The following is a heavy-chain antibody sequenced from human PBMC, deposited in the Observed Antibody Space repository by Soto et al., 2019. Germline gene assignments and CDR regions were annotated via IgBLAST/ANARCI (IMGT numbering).Heavy chain of an antibody. CDR2: IYPGDSDT. J-gene: IGHJ4*02. CDR3: ARSDVSSGGLDY. V-gene: IGHV5-51*01. Sequence: PGESLKISCKASGYRFSHYWIAWVRHMPGKGLEWMGVIYPGDSDTRYSPSLQGQVTISADTSMYTAYLRWSSLKADDTDVYCCARSDVSSGGLDYWGRGTLVTVSS. CDR1: GYRFSHYW. D-gene: IGHD3-3*01.